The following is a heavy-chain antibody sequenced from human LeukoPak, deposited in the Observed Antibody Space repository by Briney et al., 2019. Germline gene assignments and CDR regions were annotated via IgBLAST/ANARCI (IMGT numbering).Heavy chain of an antibody. CDR2: IYSGGST. CDR1: GFTVSSNY. CDR3: ARDHPWGYYGMDV. D-gene: IGHD1-26*01. J-gene: IGHJ6*02. Sequence: GGSLRLSCAASGFTVSSNYMSWVRQAPGKGLEWVSVIYSGGSTYYADSVKGGFTISRDNSKNTLYLQMNSLRAEDTAVYYCARDHPWGYYGMDVWGQGTTVTVSS. V-gene: IGHV3-66*01.